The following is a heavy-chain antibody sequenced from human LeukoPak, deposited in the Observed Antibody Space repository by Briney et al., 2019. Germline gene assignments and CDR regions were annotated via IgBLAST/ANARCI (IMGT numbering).Heavy chain of an antibody. CDR2: IYYSGST. CDR3: AREKAYYGSGSYIRTIDY. Sequence: SETLSLTCTVSGGSISSYYWSWIRQPPGKGLEWIGYIYYSGSTNYNPSLKSRVTISVDTSKNQFSLKLSSVTAADTAVYYCAREKAYYGSGSYIRTIDYWGQGTLVTVSS. V-gene: IGHV4-59*01. D-gene: IGHD3-10*01. J-gene: IGHJ4*02. CDR1: GGSISSYY.